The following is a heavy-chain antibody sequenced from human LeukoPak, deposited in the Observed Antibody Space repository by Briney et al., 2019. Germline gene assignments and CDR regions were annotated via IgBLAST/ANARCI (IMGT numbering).Heavy chain of an antibody. Sequence: SGTLSLTCAVYGGSFSGYYWSWIRQAPGKGLEWIGEINQSGSTNYNPSLKSRVTISVDTSKNQFSLKLSSVTAADTAVYYCARGHSYDILTGYPSSFFYVYWGQGTLVTVSS. J-gene: IGHJ4*02. CDR3: ARGHSYDILTGYPSSFFYVY. D-gene: IGHD3-9*01. V-gene: IGHV4-34*01. CDR2: INQSGST. CDR1: GGSFSGYY.